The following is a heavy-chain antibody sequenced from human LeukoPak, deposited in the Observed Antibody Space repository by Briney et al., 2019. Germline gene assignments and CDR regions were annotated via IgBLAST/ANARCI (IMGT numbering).Heavy chain of an antibody. CDR1: GFTFSSYA. J-gene: IGHJ6*02. V-gene: IGHV3-30-3*01. D-gene: IGHD6-13*01. Sequence: PGRSLRLSCAASGFTFSSYAMHWVRQAPGKGLEWVAVISYDGSNKYYADSVKGRFTISRDNSKNTLYLQMNSLRAEDTAVYYCASLSAYSSSWERYYYYGMDVWGQGTTVTVSS. CDR2: ISYDGSNK. CDR3: ASLSAYSSSWERYYYYGMDV.